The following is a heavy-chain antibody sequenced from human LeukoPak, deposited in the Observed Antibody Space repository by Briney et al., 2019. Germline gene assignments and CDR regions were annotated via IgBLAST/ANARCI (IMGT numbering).Heavy chain of an antibody. Sequence: PSETLSLTCAVSGGSISSYYWSWIRQPPGKGLEWIGFFYYSGSTNYNPSLKSRVTISVDTSKNHFSLKLSSVTAADTAVYYCARPLVVGTAVGAFDIWGQGTLVTVSS. D-gene: IGHD2-21*02. CDR3: ARPLVVGTAVGAFDI. CDR1: GGSISSYY. V-gene: IGHV4-59*01. J-gene: IGHJ3*02. CDR2: FYYSGST.